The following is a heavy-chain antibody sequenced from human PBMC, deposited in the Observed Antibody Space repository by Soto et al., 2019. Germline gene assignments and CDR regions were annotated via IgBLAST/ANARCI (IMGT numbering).Heavy chain of an antibody. Sequence: SETLSLTCTVSGGSIRSYYWSWIRQPPGKGLEWIGYIYYSGSTNYNPSLKSRVTISVDTSKNQFSLKLSSVTAADTAVYYCAKVVGDGNDYYDFWGQGTLVTVSS. CDR2: IYYSGST. CDR1: GGSIRSYY. J-gene: IGHJ4*02. D-gene: IGHD3-22*01. V-gene: IGHV4-59*01. CDR3: AKVVGDGNDYYDF.